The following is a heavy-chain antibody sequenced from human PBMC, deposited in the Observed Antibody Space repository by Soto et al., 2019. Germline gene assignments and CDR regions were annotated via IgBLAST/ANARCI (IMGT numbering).Heavy chain of an antibody. V-gene: IGHV3-74*01. CDR2: INSDGSST. J-gene: IGHJ3*02. Sequence: PGGSLRLSCAASGFTFSSYWMHWVRQAPGKGLVWVSRINSDGSSTSYADSVKGRFTISRDNAKNTLYLQMNSLRAEDTAVYYCARGTYYDFWSGYNDAFDIWGQGTMVT. CDR3: ARGTYYDFWSGYNDAFDI. D-gene: IGHD3-3*01. CDR1: GFTFSSYW.